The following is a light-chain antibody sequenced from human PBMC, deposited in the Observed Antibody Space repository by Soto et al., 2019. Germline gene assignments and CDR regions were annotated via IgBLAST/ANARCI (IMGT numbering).Light chain of an antibody. CDR1: SSNIGAGYD. J-gene: IGLJ1*01. CDR2: GNS. V-gene: IGLV1-40*01. CDR3: QSYDSSLSGV. Sequence: QSVLTQPPSVSGAPGQRVTISCTGSSSNIGAGYDVHSYHQFPGRAPNLLIYGNSNRPSGGPARCSGSKSGTSASLAITGRQAEDEADYYCQSYDSSLSGVFGSGTKVTVL.